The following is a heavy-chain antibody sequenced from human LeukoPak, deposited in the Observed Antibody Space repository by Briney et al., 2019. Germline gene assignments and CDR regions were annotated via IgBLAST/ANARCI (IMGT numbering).Heavy chain of an antibody. V-gene: IGHV1-69*05. Sequence: SVKVSCKASGGTFSSYAISWVRQAPEQGLEWMGGIIPIFGTANYAQKFQGRVTITTDESTSTAYMELSSLRSEDTAVYYCARDYDSSGYVGVENWFDPWGQGTLVTVSS. CDR3: ARDYDSSGYVGVENWFDP. CDR2: IIPIFGTA. J-gene: IGHJ5*02. CDR1: GGTFSSYA. D-gene: IGHD3-22*01.